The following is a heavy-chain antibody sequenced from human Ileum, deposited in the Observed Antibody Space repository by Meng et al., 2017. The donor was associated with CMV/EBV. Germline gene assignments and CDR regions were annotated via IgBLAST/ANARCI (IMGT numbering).Heavy chain of an antibody. Sequence: QAYLRESVPGLVNPSETPSLTCPVSSASISPYSCNWIRQPAGKGLEWIGRIYTGGPTDYNPSLKSRVTMSVDTSKNQFFLNLSSVTAADTAVYYCARGQTVRGFEYWGLGILVTVSS. CDR3: ARGQTVRGFEY. J-gene: IGHJ4*02. D-gene: IGHD3-10*01. V-gene: IGHV4-4*07. CDR2: IYTGGPT. CDR1: SASISPYS.